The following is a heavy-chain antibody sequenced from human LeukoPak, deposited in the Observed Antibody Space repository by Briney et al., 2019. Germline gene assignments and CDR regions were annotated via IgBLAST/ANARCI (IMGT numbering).Heavy chain of an antibody. J-gene: IGHJ4*02. CDR2: ISAYNGNT. V-gene: IGHV1-18*01. D-gene: IGHD2-21*02. Sequence: GASVKVSCKTSGYTFTSYGISWVRQAPGQGLEWMGWISAYNGNTNYAQKLQGRVTMTTDTSTSTAYMELRSLRSDDTAVYYCARDHQWYCGGDCYSNYWGQGTLVTVSS. CDR1: GYTFTSYG. CDR3: ARDHQWYCGGDCYSNY.